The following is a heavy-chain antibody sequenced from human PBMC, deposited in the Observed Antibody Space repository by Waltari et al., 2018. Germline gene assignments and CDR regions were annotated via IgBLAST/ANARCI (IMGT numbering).Heavy chain of an antibody. CDR1: SGSISGDY. J-gene: IGHJ4*02. V-gene: IGHV4-59*01. CDR2: IHDSGTT. CDR3: ARGGASSRYFDY. Sequence: QVQLQESGPGLVKPSETLSLTCSASSGSISGDYLMWTRQPPGKGLEWIAFIHDSGTTNYNPSLKSRVTISVDTSKNQFSLKLSSVTAADTAVYYCARGGASSRYFDYWGQGTLVTVSS.